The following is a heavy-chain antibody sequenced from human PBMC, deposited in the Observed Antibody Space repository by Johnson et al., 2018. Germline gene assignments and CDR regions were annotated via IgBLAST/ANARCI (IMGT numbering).Heavy chain of an antibody. V-gene: IGHV3-48*01. Sequence: LVESGGGLVQPGGSLRLSCAASGFTFSSYNINWVRQAPGKGLEWVSYISSSSTTIYHADSVKGRFTISRDNAKNSLYLQMNSLRAEDTAVYYCARSQGAFDIWGQGTMVTVSS. CDR1: GFTFSSYN. CDR3: ARSQGAFDI. J-gene: IGHJ3*02. CDR2: ISSSSTTI.